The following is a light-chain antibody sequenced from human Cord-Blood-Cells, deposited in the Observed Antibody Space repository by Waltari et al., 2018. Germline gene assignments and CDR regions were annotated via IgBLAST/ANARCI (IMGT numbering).Light chain of an antibody. V-gene: IGKV1-5*03. Sequence: DIQMHQSPSTLSASVGDRVTITCRASQSISSWLAWYQQKPGEAPKLLIYKASSLESGVPSRFSGSGSGTEFTLTISSLQPDDFATYYCQQYNSYSSFGQATKVEIK. CDR3: QQYNSYSS. CDR2: KAS. CDR1: QSISSW. J-gene: IGKJ2*03.